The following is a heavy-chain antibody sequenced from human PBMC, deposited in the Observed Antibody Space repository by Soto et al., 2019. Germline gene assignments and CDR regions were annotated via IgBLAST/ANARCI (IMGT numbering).Heavy chain of an antibody. Sequence: GGSLRLSCAASGFTFSDAWMTWVRQAPGKGLEWVGRIKSKTDGGATDYAAPVKGRFTISRDDSKNTLFLQMNSLKTEDTAVYYCTTPALSGDSDYWGQGTLVTVSS. D-gene: IGHD5-12*01. CDR2: IKSKTDGGAT. V-gene: IGHV3-15*01. CDR1: GFTFSDAW. CDR3: TTPALSGDSDY. J-gene: IGHJ4*02.